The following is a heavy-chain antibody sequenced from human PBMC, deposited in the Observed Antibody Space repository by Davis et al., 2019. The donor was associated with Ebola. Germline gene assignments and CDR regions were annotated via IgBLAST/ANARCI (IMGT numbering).Heavy chain of an antibody. CDR2: FDPEEGEA. CDR1: GYTLTVFS. J-gene: IGHJ4*02. D-gene: IGHD3-16*02. V-gene: IGHV1-24*01. Sequence: ASVKVSCKVSGYTLTVFSIHWVRQAPGKGPEWLGGFDPEEGEAVSAQNFQDRVTVTEDTSTDTAYMALSSLRSEDSAVYYCAREIKRTLQGSFFENWGQGTLVTVSS. CDR3: AREIKRTLQGSFFEN.